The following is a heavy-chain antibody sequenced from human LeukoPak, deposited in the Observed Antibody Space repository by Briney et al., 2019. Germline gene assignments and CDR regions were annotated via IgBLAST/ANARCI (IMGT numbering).Heavy chain of an antibody. Sequence: GASVKVSCTASGYTFTGYYVHWVRQAPGQGLEWMGWINPNSGGTNYAQKFQGRVTMTRDTSTSTVYMELSRLRSDDTAVYYCARVLQDDYVWGTYRPFDYWGQGTLVTVSS. CDR1: GYTFTGYY. J-gene: IGHJ4*02. V-gene: IGHV1-2*02. CDR3: ARVLQDDYVWGTYRPFDY. CDR2: INPNSGGT. D-gene: IGHD3-16*02.